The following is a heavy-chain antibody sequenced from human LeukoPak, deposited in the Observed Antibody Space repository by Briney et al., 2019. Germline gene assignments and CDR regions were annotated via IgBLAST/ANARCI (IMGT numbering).Heavy chain of an antibody. CDR3: AKRGIAAAASFDY. CDR1: GFTFSSYA. J-gene: IGHJ4*02. Sequence: GGSLRLSCAASGFTFSSYAMGWVRQAPGKGLEWVSTISGNGDYTYYADSVKGRFTISRDNSKNTLYLQMNSLRADDTAVYYCAKRGIAAAASFDYWGQGTLVSVSS. D-gene: IGHD6-13*01. V-gene: IGHV3-23*01. CDR2: ISGNGDYT.